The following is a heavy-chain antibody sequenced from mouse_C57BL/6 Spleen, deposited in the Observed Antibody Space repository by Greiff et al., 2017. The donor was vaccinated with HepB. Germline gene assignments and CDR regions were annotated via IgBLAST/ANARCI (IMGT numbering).Heavy chain of an antibody. CDR1: GFTFSSYG. CDR3: ARDERLRRNYFDY. J-gene: IGHJ2*01. Sequence: DVMLVESGGDLVKPGGSLKLSCAASGFTFSSYGMSWVRQTPDKRLEWVATISSGGSYTYYPDSVKGRFTISRDNAKNTLYLQMSSLKSEDTAMYYCARDERLRRNYFDYWGQGTTLTVSS. V-gene: IGHV5-6*02. CDR2: ISSGGSYT. D-gene: IGHD2-4*01.